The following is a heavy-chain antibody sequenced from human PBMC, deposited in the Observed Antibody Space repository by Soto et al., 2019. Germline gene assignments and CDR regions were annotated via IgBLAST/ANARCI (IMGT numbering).Heavy chain of an antibody. J-gene: IGHJ4*02. Sequence: WGSLRLSCAASGFTFSTYAMNWVRQAPGKGLEWVSGISGSGDSTYYADSVKGRFTVSRDNSKNTLYLQMNSLRAEDTAVFYCAKERSSGWRFDYWGQGTQVTVSS. D-gene: IGHD6-19*01. CDR3: AKERSSGWRFDY. V-gene: IGHV3-23*01. CDR2: ISGSGDST. CDR1: GFTFSTYA.